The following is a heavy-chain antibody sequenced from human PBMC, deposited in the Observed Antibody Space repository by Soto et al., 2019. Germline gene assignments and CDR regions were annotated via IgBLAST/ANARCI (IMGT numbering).Heavy chain of an antibody. V-gene: IGHV5-10-1*01. CDR1: GYSFTSYW. CDR3: ARQGEATERDNWFDP. Sequence: ESLAIACRRSGYSFTSYWVSCVLQMPGKGLEWMGRIDPSDSYTNYSPSFQGHVTISADKSISTAYLQWSSLKASDTAMYYCARQGEATERDNWFDPWGQGTLVTVSS. CDR2: IDPSDSYT. J-gene: IGHJ5*02. D-gene: IGHD1-1*01.